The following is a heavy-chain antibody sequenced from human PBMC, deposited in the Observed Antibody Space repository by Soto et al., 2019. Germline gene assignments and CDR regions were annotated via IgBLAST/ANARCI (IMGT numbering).Heavy chain of an antibody. J-gene: IGHJ6*02. CDR2: ISSSSSYT. Sequence: GGSLRLSCAASGFTFSDYYMSWIRQAPGKGLEWVSYISSSSSYTNYADSVKGRFTISRDNAKNSLYLQMNSLRAEDTAVYYCARVPQVPAAIIYYYYGMDVWGQGTTVTVSS. CDR1: GFTFSDYY. V-gene: IGHV3-11*06. CDR3: ARVPQVPAAIIYYYYGMDV. D-gene: IGHD2-2*02.